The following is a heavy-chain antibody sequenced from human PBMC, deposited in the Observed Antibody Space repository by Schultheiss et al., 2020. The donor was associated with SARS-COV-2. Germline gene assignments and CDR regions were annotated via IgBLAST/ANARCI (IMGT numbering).Heavy chain of an antibody. Sequence: ASVKVSCKASGYTFTSYGISWVRQAPGQGLEWMGWISAYNGNTNYAQKLQGRVTMTRDTSISTAYMELSRLRSDDTAVYYCARSDEMATIFHFDYWGQGTLVTVSS. J-gene: IGHJ4*02. CDR2: ISAYNGNT. V-gene: IGHV1-18*04. CDR3: ARSDEMATIFHFDY. CDR1: GYTFTSYG. D-gene: IGHD5-24*01.